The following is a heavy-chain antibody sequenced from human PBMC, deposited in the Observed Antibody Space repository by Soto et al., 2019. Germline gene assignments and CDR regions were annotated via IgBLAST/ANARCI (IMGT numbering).Heavy chain of an antibody. J-gene: IGHJ4*02. V-gene: IGHV1-46*01. CDR2: INPSGGST. Sequence: QVQLVQSGAEVKKPGASVKVSCKASGYTFTDYYIHWVRQAPGQGLEWMGMINPSGGSTDYAQKVRGRVTMTRDTSTGTVYMELSSLRSEDTAVYYCARPPFPGCINAVCYPCDYWGQGTLVTVSS. CDR1: GYTFTDYY. CDR3: ARPPFPGCINAVCYPCDY. D-gene: IGHD2-8*01.